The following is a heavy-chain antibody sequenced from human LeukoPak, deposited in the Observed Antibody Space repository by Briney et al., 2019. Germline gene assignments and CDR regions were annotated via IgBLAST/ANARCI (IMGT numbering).Heavy chain of an antibody. V-gene: IGHV4-38-2*02. Sequence: SETLSLTCTVSGYSISSGYYWGWIRQPPGKGLEWIGSIYHSGRTYYNPSLKSRVTISVDTSKNQFSLKLSSVTAADTAVYFCARGGSVYYDSSGYYLHDAFDIWGQGTMVTVSS. D-gene: IGHD3-22*01. CDR2: IYHSGRT. CDR1: GYSISSGYY. CDR3: ARGGSVYYDSSGYYLHDAFDI. J-gene: IGHJ3*02.